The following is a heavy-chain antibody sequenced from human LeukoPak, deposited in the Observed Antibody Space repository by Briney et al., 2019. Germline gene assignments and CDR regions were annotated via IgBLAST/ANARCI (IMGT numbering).Heavy chain of an antibody. CDR1: GYTFTSYY. J-gene: IGHJ6*04. CDR2: INPSGGST. Sequence: APVKVSCKASGYTFTSYYMHWVRQAPGQGLEWMGIINPSGGSTSYAQKFQGRVTMTRDMSTSTVYMELSSLRSEDTAVYDCARARADIVSAGTLDVWGKGTTVTVSS. CDR3: ARARADIVSAGTLDV. V-gene: IGHV1-46*01. D-gene: IGHD6-19*01.